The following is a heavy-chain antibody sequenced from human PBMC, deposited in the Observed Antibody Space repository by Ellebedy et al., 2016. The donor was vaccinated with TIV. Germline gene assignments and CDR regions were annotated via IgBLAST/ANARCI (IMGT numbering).Heavy chain of an antibody. CDR3: ARDRAAGTLHP. D-gene: IGHD6-13*01. J-gene: IGHJ5*02. CDR1: GGSISSYY. V-gene: IGHV4-4*07. CDR2: VYTSGST. Sequence: SETLSLTXTVSGGSISSYYLTWIRQSAGKGLEWIGRVYTSGSTNYNPSLKSRVTMSVDKSKNQISLKLSSVSAADTAIYYCARDRAAGTLHPWGQGTLGTVSS.